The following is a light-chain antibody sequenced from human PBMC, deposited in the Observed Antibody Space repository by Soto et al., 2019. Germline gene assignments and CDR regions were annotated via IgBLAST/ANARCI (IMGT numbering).Light chain of an antibody. CDR2: GAS. J-gene: IGKJ5*01. V-gene: IGKV3-15*01. Sequence: EIMMTQSPATLSVSPGERATLSCRASQSISSKLAWYQQKPGQAPRLLIYGASTRATDIPAMFSGSRSRKEFALNISTLQSEDVAVYYCQQYNNCPPITFGQRTRLESK. CDR1: QSISSK. CDR3: QQYNNCPPIT.